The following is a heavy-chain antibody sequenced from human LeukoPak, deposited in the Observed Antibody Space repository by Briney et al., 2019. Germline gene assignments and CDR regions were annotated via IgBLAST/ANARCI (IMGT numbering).Heavy chain of an antibody. CDR1: GGTFSSYA. CDR3: ARVLGSGQQLVKGNAFDI. CDR2: IIPIFGTA. V-gene: IGHV1-69*13. D-gene: IGHD6-13*01. Sequence: SVKVSCKASGGTFSSYAISWVRQAPGQGLEWMGGIIPIFGTANYAQKFQGGVTITADESTSTAYMELSSLRSEDTAVYYCARVLGSGQQLVKGNAFDIWGQGTMVTVSS. J-gene: IGHJ3*02.